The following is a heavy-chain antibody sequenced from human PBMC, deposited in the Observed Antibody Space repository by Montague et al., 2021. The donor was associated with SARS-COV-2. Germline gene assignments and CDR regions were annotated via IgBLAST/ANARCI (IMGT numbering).Heavy chain of an antibody. Sequence: SETLSLTCSVSGGSITNSNYYWVWIRQPPGKGLEWIGRIFYSGSTYYNPSPKTRVTISVDTSKNQFSLKLSSVTAADTAVYYCARHERQWLRLYPYYFDYWGQGTLVTVSS. CDR3: ARHERQWLRLYPYYFDY. CDR2: IFYSGST. V-gene: IGHV4-39*01. J-gene: IGHJ4*02. CDR1: GGSITNSNYY. D-gene: IGHD5-12*01.